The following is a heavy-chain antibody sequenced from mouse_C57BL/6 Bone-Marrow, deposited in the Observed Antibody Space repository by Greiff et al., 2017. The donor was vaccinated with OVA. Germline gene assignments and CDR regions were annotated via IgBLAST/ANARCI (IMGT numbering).Heavy chain of an antibody. CDR1: GFSLTSYG. V-gene: IGHV2-2*01. J-gene: IGHJ4*01. CDR2: IWSGGST. CDR3: ARNRDYDYDGYYAMDY. Sequence: QVHVKQSGPGLVQPSQSLSITCTVSGFSLTSYGVHWVRQSPGKGLEWLGVIWSGGSTDYNAAFISRLSISKDNSKSQVFFKMNSLQADDTAIYYCARNRDYDYDGYYAMDYWGQGTSVTVSS. D-gene: IGHD2-4*01.